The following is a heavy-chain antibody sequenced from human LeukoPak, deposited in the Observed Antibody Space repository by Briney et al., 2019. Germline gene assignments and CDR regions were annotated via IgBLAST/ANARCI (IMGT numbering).Heavy chain of an antibody. CDR1: GGSISSYY. D-gene: IGHD2-15*01. V-gene: IGHV4-34*01. CDR3: ARVRFYCSGGSCYSDYYYGMDV. CDR2: INHSGST. J-gene: IGHJ6*02. Sequence: SETLSLTCTVSGGSISSYYWSWIRQPPGKGLEWIGEINHSGSTNYNPSLKSRVTISVDTSKNQFSLKLSSVTAADTAVYYCARVRFYCSGGSCYSDYYYGMDVWGQGTTVTVSS.